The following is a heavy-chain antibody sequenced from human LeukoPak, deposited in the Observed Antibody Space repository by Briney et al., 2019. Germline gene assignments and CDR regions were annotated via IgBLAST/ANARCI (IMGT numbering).Heavy chain of an antibody. CDR1: GVTVSNNF. CDR3: ARDPPAVAINTYG. V-gene: IGHV3-66*01. J-gene: IGHJ4*02. CDR2: IYSGGDT. D-gene: IGHD2-15*01. Sequence: GGSLRLSCAASGVTVSNNFMLWVRQAPGKGLEWVSLIYSGGDTHYADSVKGRFTISRDKSKNTLYLQMNDLRPEDTAMYYCARDPPAVAINTYGWGQGTLVTVSS.